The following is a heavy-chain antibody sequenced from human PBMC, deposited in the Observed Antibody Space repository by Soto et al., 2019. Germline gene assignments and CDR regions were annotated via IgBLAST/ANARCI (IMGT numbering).Heavy chain of an antibody. CDR2: ISGSGGYI. Sequence: GGSLRLSCEGSGFTFSSYSMNWVRQAPGKGLEWVSSISGSGGYIYYADSVKGRFTISRDNAKNSLYLQMTSLRDEDTALYYCARDRQSTPWYAADYWGQGSLVTVSS. CDR3: ARDRQSTPWYAADY. V-gene: IGHV3-21*01. J-gene: IGHJ4*02. CDR1: GFTFSSYS. D-gene: IGHD6-13*01.